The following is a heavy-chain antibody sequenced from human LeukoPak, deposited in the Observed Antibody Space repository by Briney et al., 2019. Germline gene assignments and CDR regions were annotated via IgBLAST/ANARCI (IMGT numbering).Heavy chain of an antibody. CDR2: IRSKANSYAT. D-gene: IGHD5-24*01. Sequence: GGSLKLSCAASGFTFSGSAMHWVRQASGKGLEWVGRIRSKANSYATAYAASVKGRFTISRDDSKNTAYLQMNSLKTEDTAVYYCTRLEMATTPANWFDPWGQGTLVTVSS. CDR1: GFTFSGSA. CDR3: TRLEMATTPANWFDP. V-gene: IGHV3-73*01. J-gene: IGHJ5*02.